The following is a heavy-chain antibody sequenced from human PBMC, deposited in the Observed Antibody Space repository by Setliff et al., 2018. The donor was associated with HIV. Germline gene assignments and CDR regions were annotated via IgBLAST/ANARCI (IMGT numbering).Heavy chain of an antibody. Sequence: GGSLRLSCAASGFTFSSYSMNWVRQAPGKGLEWVAYISRSSSSKYYADSVKGRFTISRDNAKNSLYLQLNSLRAEDTAVYYCARDQSQSIVARQDGVYYYYYMDVWGKGTTVTVS. D-gene: IGHD6-6*01. CDR3: ARDQSQSIVARQDGVYYYYYMDV. V-gene: IGHV3-48*01. CDR1: GFTFSSYS. CDR2: ISRSSSSK. J-gene: IGHJ6*03.